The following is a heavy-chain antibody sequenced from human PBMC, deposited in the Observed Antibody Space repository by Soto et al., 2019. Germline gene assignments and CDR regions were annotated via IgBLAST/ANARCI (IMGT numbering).Heavy chain of an antibody. V-gene: IGHV3-74*01. D-gene: IGHD2-15*01. Sequence: EVQLVESGGGLVQPGGSLRLSCAASGFTFSSYWMHWVRQAPGKXXXXVSRINSDGSSTSYADSVKGRFTISRDNAKNXXYLXXXXXRAEDTAVYYCVRTSLVVAAATREDYWGQGTLVTVSS. J-gene: IGHJ4*02. CDR2: INSDGSST. CDR1: GFTFSSYW. CDR3: VRTSLVVAAATREDY.